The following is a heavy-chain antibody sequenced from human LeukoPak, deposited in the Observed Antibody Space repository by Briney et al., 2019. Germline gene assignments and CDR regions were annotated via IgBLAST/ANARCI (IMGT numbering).Heavy chain of an antibody. V-gene: IGHV1-3*01. D-gene: IGHD4-17*01. CDR1: GYTFTSYA. CDR2: TNAGNGNT. Sequence: GASVKVSCKASGYTFTSYAMHWVRQAPGQRLEWMGWTNAGNGNTKYSQKFQGRVTITRDTSASTAYMELSSLRSEDTAVYYCARDGLRVTTDPYYFDYWGQGTLVTVSS. J-gene: IGHJ4*02. CDR3: ARDGLRVTTDPYYFDY.